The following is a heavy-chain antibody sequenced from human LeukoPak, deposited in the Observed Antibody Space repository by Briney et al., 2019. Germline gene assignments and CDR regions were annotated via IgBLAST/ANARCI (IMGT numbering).Heavy chain of an antibody. Sequence: SETLSLTCTVSGGSISSYYWSWIRQPPGKGLEWIGYIYYSGSTYYNPSLKSRVTISVDTSKNQFSLKLSSVTAADTAVYYCARPAGDYWGQGTLVTVSS. CDR3: ARPAGDY. V-gene: IGHV4-59*08. CDR1: GGSISSYY. D-gene: IGHD6-19*01. CDR2: IYYSGST. J-gene: IGHJ4*02.